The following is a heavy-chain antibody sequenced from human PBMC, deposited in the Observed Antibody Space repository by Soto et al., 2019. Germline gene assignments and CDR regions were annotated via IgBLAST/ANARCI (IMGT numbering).Heavy chain of an antibody. V-gene: IGHV5-51*01. CDR2: IYPGDAET. CDR3: FILYGAARRGFDF. CDR1: GYTFSKYW. Sequence: GESLKISCTGTGYTFSKYWIGWVRQMPGKGLEWMGIIYPGDAETRYSPSFQGQVTISVDNSRNTAFLHWSSLKAPDTAIYYCFILYGAARRGFDFWGPGTLVTVS. J-gene: IGHJ4*02. D-gene: IGHD3-10*01.